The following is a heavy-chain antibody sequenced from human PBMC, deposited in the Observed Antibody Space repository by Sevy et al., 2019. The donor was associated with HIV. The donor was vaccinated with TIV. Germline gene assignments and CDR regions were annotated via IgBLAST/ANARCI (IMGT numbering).Heavy chain of an antibody. CDR2: IKRRRDGGTT. V-gene: IGHV3-15*01. CDR3: ATGGRSWDYFDY. J-gene: IGHJ4*02. D-gene: IGHD6-13*01. Sequence: GGSLRLSCAASGFSFSDAWLNWVRQAPGKGLEWVGGIKRRRDGGTTDYAAPVKGRFSNSRDDSWSMLYLHRNSLKTEDRATYYCATGGRSWDYFDYWGPGALVTVSS. CDR1: GFSFSDAW.